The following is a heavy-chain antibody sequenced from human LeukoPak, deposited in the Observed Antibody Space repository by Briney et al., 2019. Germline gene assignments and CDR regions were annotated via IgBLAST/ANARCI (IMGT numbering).Heavy chain of an antibody. CDR3: ARSGRWLQYHWDRRYYYYGMDV. V-gene: IGHV1-2*02. D-gene: IGHD5-24*01. Sequence: ASVKVSCKASGYTFTGYYMHWVRQAPGQGLEWMGWINPNSGGPNYAQKFQGRVTMTRDTSISTAYMELSRLRSDDTAVYYCARSGRWLQYHWDRRYYYYGMDVWGQGTTVTVSS. CDR1: GYTFTGYY. CDR2: INPNSGGP. J-gene: IGHJ6*02.